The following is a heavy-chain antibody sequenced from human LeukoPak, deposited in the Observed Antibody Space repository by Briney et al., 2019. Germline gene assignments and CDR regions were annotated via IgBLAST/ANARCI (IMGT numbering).Heavy chain of an antibody. CDR2: IKQDGSEK. Sequence: PGGSLRLSCAASGFTFSNYWMGWVRQAPGKGLEWVANIKQDGSEKRYVDPVKGRFTISRDNAKNSLYLQMNSLRAEDTAVYYCARAKSPPGPLDYWGQGTLVTVSS. D-gene: IGHD1-14*01. CDR1: GFTFSNYW. J-gene: IGHJ4*02. V-gene: IGHV3-7*03. CDR3: ARAKSPPGPLDY.